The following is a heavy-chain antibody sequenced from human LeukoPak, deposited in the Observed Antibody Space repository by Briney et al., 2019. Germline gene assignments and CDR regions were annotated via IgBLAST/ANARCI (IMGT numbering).Heavy chain of an antibody. J-gene: IGHJ4*02. D-gene: IGHD3-10*01. V-gene: IGHV4-34*01. CDR2: INHRGST. Sequence: SSETLSLTCAVYGGSFSGYYWSWIRQPPGKGLEWIGEINHRGSTNYNPSLKSRVTISVDTSKNQFSLKLSSVTAADTAVYYCARPPYGSGSYYKRRSGLIDYWGQGTLVTVSS. CDR3: ARPPYGSGSYYKRRSGLIDY. CDR1: GGSFSGYY.